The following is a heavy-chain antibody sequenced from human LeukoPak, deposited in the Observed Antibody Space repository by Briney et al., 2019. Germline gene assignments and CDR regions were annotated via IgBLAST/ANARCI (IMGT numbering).Heavy chain of an antibody. CDR2: ISSSSSTI. J-gene: IGHJ4*02. Sequence: GGSLRLSCAASGFTFSSYSMNWVGQAPGKGLEWGSYISSSSSTIYYADSGKGRFTISRDNDKNSLYLQMNSLRAEDTAVYYCARDEAAAGTGGGPYTSFDYWGQGTLVTVSS. D-gene: IGHD6-13*01. CDR1: GFTFSSYS. V-gene: IGHV3-48*04. CDR3: ARDEAAAGTGGGPYTSFDY.